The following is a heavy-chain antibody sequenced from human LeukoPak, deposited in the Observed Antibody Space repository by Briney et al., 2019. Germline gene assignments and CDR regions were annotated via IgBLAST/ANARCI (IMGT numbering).Heavy chain of an antibody. CDR1: AFIFSGHW. V-gene: IGHV3-7*03. D-gene: IGHD6-19*01. CDR2: IKEDGSER. CDR3: AKDRSSGWNLGLTGLDY. Sequence: PGGSLRLSCEGSAFIFSGHWMNWVRQTPGKGLEWVASIKEDGSERQYVDSVKGRFSISRDNTKGSLFLQLNSLRAEDTAVYYCAKDRSSGWNLGLTGLDYWGQGTLVTVSS. J-gene: IGHJ4*02.